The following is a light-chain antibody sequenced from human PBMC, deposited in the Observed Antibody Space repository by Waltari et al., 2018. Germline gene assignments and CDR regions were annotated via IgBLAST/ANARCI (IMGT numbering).Light chain of an antibody. CDR1: QSIRSY. CDR2: DAS. J-gene: IGKJ4*01. Sequence: DIQMTQSPSSLSASVGARVPITCRASQSIRSYLNWYQQKPGKAPKPLIYDASNLQSGVPSRFSGSGSGTDFTLTISRLQAEDFATYFCQQSYSTPLTFGGGAKVEIK. CDR3: QQSYSTPLT. V-gene: IGKV1-39*01.